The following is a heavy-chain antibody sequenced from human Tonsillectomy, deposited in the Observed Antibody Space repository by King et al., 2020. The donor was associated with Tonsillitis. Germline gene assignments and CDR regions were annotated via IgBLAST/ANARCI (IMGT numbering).Heavy chain of an antibody. V-gene: IGHV3-15*01. J-gene: IGHJ4*02. CDR1: GFTFSNAW. D-gene: IGHD4-17*01. Sequence: VQLVESGGGLVKPGGSLRLSCAASGFTFSNAWMSWVRQAPGKGLEWVGRIKSKTDGGTTDCAAPVKGRFTISRDDSKNTLYLQMNSLKTEDTAVYYCTTLLHDYGDYGGVDYWGQGTLVTVSS. CDR3: TTLLHDYGDYGGVDY. CDR2: IKSKTDGGTT.